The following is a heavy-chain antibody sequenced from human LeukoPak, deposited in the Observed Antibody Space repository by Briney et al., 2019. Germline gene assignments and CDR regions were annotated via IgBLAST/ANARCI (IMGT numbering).Heavy chain of an antibody. CDR1: GGSISSYY. V-gene: IGHV4-59*08. CDR3: ARATPVGGVRFDY. D-gene: IGHD3-16*01. CDR2: IYYSGSN. J-gene: IGHJ4*02. Sequence: SETLSLTRTVSGGSISSYYWSWIRQPPGKGLEWIGYIYYSGSNNYNPSLKSRVTISVDTSKNHFSLKLSSVTAADTAVYYCARATPVGGVRFDYWGQGTLVTVSS.